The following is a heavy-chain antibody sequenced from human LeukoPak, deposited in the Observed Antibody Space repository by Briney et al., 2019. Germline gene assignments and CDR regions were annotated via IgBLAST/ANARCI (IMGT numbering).Heavy chain of an antibody. V-gene: IGHV3-48*01. D-gene: IGHD2-2*02. CDR3: ARDQTGYCSSSNCYTSAFDI. Sequence: GGSLRLSCAASGFTFSTYSMNWVRQAPGKGLEWVSYISGSGSSMNYADSVKGRFTISRDNARNSLYLEMNSLRAEDAAVYYCARDQTGYCSSSNCYTSAFDIWGQGTMVTVSA. CDR2: ISGSGSSM. J-gene: IGHJ3*02. CDR1: GFTFSTYS.